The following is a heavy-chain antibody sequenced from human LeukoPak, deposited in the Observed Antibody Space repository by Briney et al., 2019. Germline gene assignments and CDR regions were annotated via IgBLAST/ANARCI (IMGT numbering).Heavy chain of an antibody. CDR2: ISSSSSYI. V-gene: IGHV3-21*01. Sequence: GGSLRLSCAASGFTFSSYSMNWVRQAPGKGLEWVSSISSSSSYIYYADSVKGRFTISRDNAKNSLCLQMNSLRAEDTAVYYCARGVGGTTVMYYYYYMDVWGKGTTVTVSS. CDR1: GFTFSSYS. J-gene: IGHJ6*03. CDR3: ARGVGGTTVMYYYYYMDV. D-gene: IGHD4-11*01.